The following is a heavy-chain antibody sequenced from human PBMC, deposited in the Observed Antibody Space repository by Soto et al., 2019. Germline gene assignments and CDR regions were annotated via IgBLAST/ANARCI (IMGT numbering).Heavy chain of an antibody. CDR1: GFTFSSYS. D-gene: IGHD3-22*01. CDR3: ARDTTDSSGYYPNWFDP. J-gene: IGHJ5*02. V-gene: IGHV3-48*02. CDR2: ISSSSSTI. Sequence: EVPLVESGGGLVQPGGSLRLSCAASGFTFSSYSMNWVRQAPGKGLEWVSYISSSSSTIYYADSVKGRFTISRDNAKNSLYLQMNSLRDEDTAVYYCARDTTDSSGYYPNWFDPWGQGTLVTVSS.